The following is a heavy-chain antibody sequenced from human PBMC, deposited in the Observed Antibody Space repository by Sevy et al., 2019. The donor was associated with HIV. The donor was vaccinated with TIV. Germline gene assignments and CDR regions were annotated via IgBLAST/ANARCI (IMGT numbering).Heavy chain of an antibody. CDR1: GFTLSDAW. CDR2: IKSKTDGGPT. V-gene: IGHV3-15*01. D-gene: IGHD4-4*01. J-gene: IGHJ4*02. Sequence: GGSLRLSCAASGFTLSDAWMSWVRQAPGKGLEWVGRIKSKTDGGPTDYAAPVKGRLTISRDESKTTLYLQMNSLKTEDTAVYYCTTDAHDFTNYPSPYYFDQWGQGTLVTVSS. CDR3: TTDAHDFTNYPSPYYFDQ.